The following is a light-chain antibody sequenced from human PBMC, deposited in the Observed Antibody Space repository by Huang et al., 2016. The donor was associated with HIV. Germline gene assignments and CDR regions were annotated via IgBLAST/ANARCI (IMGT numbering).Light chain of an antibody. CDR2: WSS. CDR3: QQYYASPQT. Sequence: DIVMAQSPGSLAVSLGERATLTCRSSQSVFSTSTNKDYLAWFQQKPVQPPKLLLFWSSTREVGVPDRFSGSGSGTHCTLTIGNLEADDAAIYYCQQYYASPQTSGQGTRV. J-gene: IGKJ1*01. V-gene: IGKV4-1*01. CDR1: QSVFSTSTNKDY.